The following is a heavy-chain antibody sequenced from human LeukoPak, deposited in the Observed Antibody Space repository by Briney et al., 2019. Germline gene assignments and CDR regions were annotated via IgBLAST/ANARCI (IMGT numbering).Heavy chain of an antibody. J-gene: IGHJ3*02. V-gene: IGHV3-74*01. Sequence: GESLQISCKGSGYSFTSYWIGWVRPAPGKGLVWVSRINSDGSSTSYADSVKGRFTISRDNSKNTLYLQMNSLRAEDTAVYYCARASSTGDGFIWEGAFDIWGQGTMVTVSS. D-gene: IGHD5-24*01. CDR2: INSDGSST. CDR3: ARASSTGDGFIWEGAFDI. CDR1: GYSFTSYW.